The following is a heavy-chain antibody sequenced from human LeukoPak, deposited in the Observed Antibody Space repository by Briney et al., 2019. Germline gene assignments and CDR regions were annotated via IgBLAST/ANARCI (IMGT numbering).Heavy chain of an antibody. CDR3: SRRVLDS. V-gene: IGHV1-2*02. CDR1: GCTFTGYH. J-gene: IGHJ4*02. Sequence: ASAKVSCKASGCTFTGYHIHWVRQAPGQGLEWAGWIHPNSGGTNYAQKFQGRVTMTSDTSISTAYMELSSLRSDDTAVYYCSRRVLDSWGQGTLVTVSS. CDR2: IHPNSGGT. D-gene: IGHD2-2*01.